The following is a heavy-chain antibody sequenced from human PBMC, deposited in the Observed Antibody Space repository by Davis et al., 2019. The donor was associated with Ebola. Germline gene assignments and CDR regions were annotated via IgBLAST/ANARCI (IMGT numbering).Heavy chain of an antibody. Sequence: SETLSLTCTVSGGSIISTRSSWGWFRQPPRKVLVWIGSIYYSGITYYNPSLKSRVTISVDTSKNQFSLKLRSVTAADTAVYYCARQGWSGYSLRHWLDPWGRGTLVTVSS. J-gene: IGHJ5*02. CDR1: GGSIISTRSS. D-gene: IGHD3-3*01. CDR2: IYYSGIT. V-gene: IGHV4-39*01. CDR3: ARQGWSGYSLRHWLDP.